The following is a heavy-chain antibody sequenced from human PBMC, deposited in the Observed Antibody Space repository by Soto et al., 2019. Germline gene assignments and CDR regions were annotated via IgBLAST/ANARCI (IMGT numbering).Heavy chain of an antibody. J-gene: IGHJ4*02. V-gene: IGHV4-34*01. CDR1: GGSFSGYY. Sequence: PSETLSLTCAVYGGSFSGYYWSWVRQSPGKGLEWIGEINHRGSTKYNPSPSLKSRVSLSVDKSKNQFSLKLSSVTAADTGIYYCARVDDFWGQGIQVTV. CDR2: INHRGST. CDR3: ARVDDF.